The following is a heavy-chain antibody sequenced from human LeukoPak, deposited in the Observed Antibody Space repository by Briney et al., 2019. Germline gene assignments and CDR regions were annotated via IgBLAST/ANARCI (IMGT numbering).Heavy chain of an antibody. V-gene: IGHV4-4*09. Sequence: SETLSLTCTVSGGSISSYYWSWIRQPPGKGLEWIGYIYTSGSTNYNPSLKSRVTISVDTSKNQFSLKLSSVTAADTAVYYCARGVGYSYGTNWFDPWGQGTLVTVSS. CDR3: ARGVGYSYGTNWFDP. CDR2: IYTSGST. J-gene: IGHJ5*02. D-gene: IGHD5-18*01. CDR1: GGSISSYY.